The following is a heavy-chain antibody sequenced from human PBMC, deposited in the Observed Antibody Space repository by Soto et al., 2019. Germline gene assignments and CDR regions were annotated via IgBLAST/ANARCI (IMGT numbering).Heavy chain of an antibody. J-gene: IGHJ4*02. D-gene: IGHD2-15*01. CDR3: AKKVGGSCFFDC. CDR1: GFNFSSYA. CDR2: ISPSGGST. V-gene: IGHV3-23*01. Sequence: EVQLLESGGGLVQSGGSLRLSCAASGFNFSSYAMSWVRQAPGKGLEWVSGISPSGGSTYYADSVKGRFTISRVNSKNTLYLQMNSLRADDTAVYCCAKKVGGSCFFDCWGQGSLFTVSS.